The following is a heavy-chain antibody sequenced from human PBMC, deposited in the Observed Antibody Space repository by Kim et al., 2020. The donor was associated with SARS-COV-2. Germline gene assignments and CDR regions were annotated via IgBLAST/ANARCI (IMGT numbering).Heavy chain of an antibody. CDR1: GFSFDDSA. CDR2: INYNSGKI. D-gene: IGHD3-3*01. Sequence: GGSLRLSCVASGFSFDDSAMHWVRQAPGKGLEWVSGINYNSGKIGYADSVKGRFTISRDNAKNSLYLQMNSLRDEDTALYYCAKARPTDSNWFDPWGQGTLVTVSS. V-gene: IGHV3-9*01. J-gene: IGHJ5*02. CDR3: AKARPTDSNWFDP.